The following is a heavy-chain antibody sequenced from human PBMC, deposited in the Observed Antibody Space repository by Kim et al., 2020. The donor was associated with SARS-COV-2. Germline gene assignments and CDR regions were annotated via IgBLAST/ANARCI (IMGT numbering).Heavy chain of an antibody. Sequence: ASVKVSCKASGYTFTGYYMHWVRQAPGQGLEWMGRINPNSGGTNYAQQFQGRVTITRDTSISTAYMELSRLRSDDTAVYYCARDRHTIFGVVIEIVSGPGQYWGQGTLVTVSS. V-gene: IGHV1-2*06. CDR1: GYTFTGYY. CDR3: ARDRHTIFGVVIEIVSGPGQY. J-gene: IGHJ4*02. D-gene: IGHD3-3*01. CDR2: INPNSGGT.